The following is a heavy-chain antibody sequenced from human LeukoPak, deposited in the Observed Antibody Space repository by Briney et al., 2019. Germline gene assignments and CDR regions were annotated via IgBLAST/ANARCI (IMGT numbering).Heavy chain of an antibody. CDR2: ISGSTGST. CDR3: AKDYSSGWYDY. CDR1: GFTFSSYS. D-gene: IGHD6-19*01. J-gene: IGHJ4*02. Sequence: PGGSLRLSCAASGFTFSSYSMNWVRQAPGKGLEWVSVISGSTGSTYYADSVKGRFTISRDNSKSTLYLQMNSLRAEDTAVYYCAKDYSSGWYDYWGQGTLVTVSS. V-gene: IGHV3-23*01.